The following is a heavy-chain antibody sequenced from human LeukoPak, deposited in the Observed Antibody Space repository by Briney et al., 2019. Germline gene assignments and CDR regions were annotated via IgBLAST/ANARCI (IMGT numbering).Heavy chain of an antibody. V-gene: IGHV4-34*01. Sequence: PSETLSLTCAVYGGSFSGYYWSWIRQPPGKGLEWIGEINHSGSTNYNPSLKSRVTISVDTSKNQFSLKLSSVTAADTAVYYCARDRSSGYYFDYWGQGTLVTVSS. D-gene: IGHD3-22*01. CDR1: GGSFSGYY. J-gene: IGHJ4*02. CDR2: INHSGST. CDR3: ARDRSSGYYFDY.